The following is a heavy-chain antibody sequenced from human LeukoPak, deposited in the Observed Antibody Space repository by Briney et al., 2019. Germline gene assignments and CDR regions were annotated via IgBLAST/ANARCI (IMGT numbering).Heavy chain of an antibody. CDR2: ISGSGGST. Sequence: PGGSLRLSCAASGFTFSSYAMSWVRQAPGKGLEWVSAISGSGGSTYYADSVKGRFTISRDNSKNTLYLQMNSLRAEDTAVYYCAKTYYYESSGYIVDYWGQGTLVTVSS. J-gene: IGHJ4*02. V-gene: IGHV3-23*01. CDR1: GFTFSSYA. D-gene: IGHD3-22*01. CDR3: AKTYYYESSGYIVDY.